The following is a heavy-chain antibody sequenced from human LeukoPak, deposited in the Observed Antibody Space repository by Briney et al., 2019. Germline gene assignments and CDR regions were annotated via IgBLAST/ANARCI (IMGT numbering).Heavy chain of an antibody. CDR3: VRDNLENQWLERSY. Sequence: GGSLRLSCAASGFTFSLYNMNWVRQAPGKGLEWVSRISASETSIKYADSVRGRFTISRDNVKNSVYLQMNSLRAEDTAIYYCVRDNLENQWLERSYWGQGTLVTVSS. CDR1: GFTFSLYN. V-gene: IGHV3-48*03. D-gene: IGHD6-19*01. CDR2: ISASETSI. J-gene: IGHJ4*02.